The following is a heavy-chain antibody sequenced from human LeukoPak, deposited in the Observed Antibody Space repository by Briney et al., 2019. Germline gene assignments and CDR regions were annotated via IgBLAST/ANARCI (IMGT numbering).Heavy chain of an antibody. V-gene: IGHV3-21*01. CDR1: GFTFSSYS. D-gene: IGHD2-2*01. CDR2: ISSSSSYI. Sequence: GGSLRLSCAASGFTFSSYSMNWVRQAPGKGLEWVSSISSSSSYIYYADSVKGRFTISRDNAKNSLYLQMNSLRAEDTAVYYCARGGPRTYCSSTSCYVDYWGQGTLVTVSS. CDR3: ARGGPRTYCSSTSCYVDY. J-gene: IGHJ4*02.